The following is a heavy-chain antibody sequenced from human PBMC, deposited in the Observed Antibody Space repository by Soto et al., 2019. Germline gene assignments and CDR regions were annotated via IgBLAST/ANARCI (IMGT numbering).Heavy chain of an antibody. J-gene: IGHJ5*02. CDR1: GFTFSSYS. CDR2: ISSSSSYI. D-gene: IGHD3-3*01. CDR3: ARVMLNDFWSGHPLNWFDP. Sequence: EVQLVESGGGLVKPGGSLRLSCAASGFTFSSYSMNWVRQAPGKGLEWVSSISSSSSYIYYADSVKGRFTISRDNAKNSLYLQKNSLRAEDTAVYYCARVMLNDFWSGHPLNWFDPWGQGTLVTVSS. V-gene: IGHV3-21*01.